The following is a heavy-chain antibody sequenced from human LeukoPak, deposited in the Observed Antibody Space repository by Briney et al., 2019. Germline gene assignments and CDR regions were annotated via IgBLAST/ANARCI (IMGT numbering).Heavy chain of an antibody. CDR3: ARVAVAGTCYFDY. D-gene: IGHD6-19*01. V-gene: IGHV1-2*02. CDR2: INPNSGGT. J-gene: IGHJ4*02. CDR1: GYTFTGYY. Sequence: GASVKVSCKASGYTFTGYYMHWVRQAPGQGLEWMGWINPNSGGTNYAQKFQGRVTMTRDTSISTAYMELSRLRSDDTAVYYCARVAVAGTCYFDYRGQGTLVTVCS.